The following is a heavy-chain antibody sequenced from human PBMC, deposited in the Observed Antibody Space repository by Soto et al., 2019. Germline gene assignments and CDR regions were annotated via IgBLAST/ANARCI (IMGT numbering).Heavy chain of an antibody. V-gene: IGHV1-24*01. CDR2: FDPEDGET. D-gene: IGHD3-9*01. J-gene: IGHJ4*02. CDR1: GYTLTELS. CDR3: ATLILYYDIFFPPIY. Sequence: ASVKVSCKVSGYTLTELSMHWVRQAPGKGLEWMGGFDPEDGETIYAQKFQGRVTMTEDTSTDTAYMELSSLRSEDTAVYYCATLILYYDIFFPPIYWGQGTLVTVSS.